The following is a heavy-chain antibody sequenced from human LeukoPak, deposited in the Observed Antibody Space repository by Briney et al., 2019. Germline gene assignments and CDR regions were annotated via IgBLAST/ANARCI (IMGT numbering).Heavy chain of an antibody. D-gene: IGHD4-17*01. CDR2: IYPGDSDT. CDR3: ARLAHDYGVPEAVNYFDY. J-gene: IGHJ4*02. Sequence: LGESLKISCKGSGYSFTSYWIGWVRQMPGKGLEWMGIIYPGDSDTRYSPSFQGQVTISADKSISTAYLQWSSLKASDTAMYYCARLAHDYGVPEAVNYFDYWGQGTLVTVSS. CDR1: GYSFTSYW. V-gene: IGHV5-51*01.